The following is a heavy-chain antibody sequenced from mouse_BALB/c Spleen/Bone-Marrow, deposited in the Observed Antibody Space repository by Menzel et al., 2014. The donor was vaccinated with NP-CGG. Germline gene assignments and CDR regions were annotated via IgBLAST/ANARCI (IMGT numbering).Heavy chain of an antibody. CDR2: ISNGGSYT. CDR3: ARDSLYYYGSSYGYFDV. Sequence: EVMLVESGGGLMKPGGSLKLSCAASGFTFSDYYMYWVRQTPEKRLEWVATISNGGSYTYYPDSVKGRFTTSRDNAKNNLYLQMSSLKSEDTAMYYCARDSLYYYGSSYGYFDVWGAGTTVTVSS. J-gene: IGHJ1*01. D-gene: IGHD1-1*01. CDR1: GFTFSDYY. V-gene: IGHV5-4*02.